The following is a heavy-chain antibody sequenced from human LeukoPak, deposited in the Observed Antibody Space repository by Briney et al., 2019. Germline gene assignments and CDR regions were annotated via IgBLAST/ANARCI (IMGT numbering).Heavy chain of an antibody. J-gene: IGHJ3*02. V-gene: IGHV1-18*01. CDR1: GYTFTSYG. CDR3: ASRVVGSSWYWGDAFDI. CDR2: ISAYNGNT. Sequence: ASVKVSCKASGYTFTSYGISWVRQAPGQGLEWMGWISAYNGNTNYAQKLQGRVTMTTDTSTSTAYMELRSLRSDDTAVYYCASRVVGSSWYWGDAFDIWGQGTMVTVSS. D-gene: IGHD6-13*01.